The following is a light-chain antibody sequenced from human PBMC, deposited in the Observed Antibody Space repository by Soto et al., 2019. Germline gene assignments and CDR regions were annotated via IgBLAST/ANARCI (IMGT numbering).Light chain of an antibody. V-gene: IGKV3-11*01. CDR2: DAS. CDR3: QQRASWPPSLT. J-gene: IGKJ4*02. CDR1: QSIGTY. Sequence: EIVLTQSPATVSLSPGERATLSCRDSQSIGTYLAWYQQKPGLAPRLLFYDASKRATGIPARFSGSGSGTDFTLTISSLEPEDFAVYYCQQRASWPPSLTFGGGTKVEIK.